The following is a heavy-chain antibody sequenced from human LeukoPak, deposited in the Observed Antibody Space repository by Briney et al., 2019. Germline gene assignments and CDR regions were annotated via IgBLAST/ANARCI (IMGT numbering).Heavy chain of an antibody. CDR2: FSSSSSYI. D-gene: IGHD2-2*01. V-gene: IGHV3-21*01. J-gene: IGHJ4*02. CDR3: ARGKDIVVVPAAIDY. CDR1: GFTFSSYS. Sequence: EAGGSLRLFCAASGFTFSSYSMIWVRQARGKGLEWVSSFSSSSSYIFHADSVKRRFTISRDNAKNSLYLQMNSLRAEDTAVYYCARGKDIVVVPAAIDYWGQGTLVTVSS.